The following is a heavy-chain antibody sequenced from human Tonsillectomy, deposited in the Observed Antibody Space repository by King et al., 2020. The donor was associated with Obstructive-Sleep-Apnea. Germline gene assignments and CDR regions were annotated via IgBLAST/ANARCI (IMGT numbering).Heavy chain of an antibody. D-gene: IGHD6-19*01. CDR2: ISYDENSK. Sequence: VQLVESGGGVVQPGRSLRLSCAASGFTFSNHAMHWVRQAPGKGLEWVAVISYDENSKFCADSVKGRFTISRDNSKNALYLQMNSLRAEDTAVYYCARVSGWTSATIFYGMDVGGQGTTVTVSS. CDR3: ARVSGWTSATIFYGMDV. J-gene: IGHJ6*02. CDR1: GFTFSNHA. V-gene: IGHV3-30*04.